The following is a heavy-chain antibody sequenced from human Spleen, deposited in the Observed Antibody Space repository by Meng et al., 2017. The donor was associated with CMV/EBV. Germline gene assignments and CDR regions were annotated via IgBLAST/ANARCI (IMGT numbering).Heavy chain of an antibody. Sequence: ASVKVSCKASGYTFNSYGISWVRQAPGQGLEWMGWISAYNGNTNYAQKLQGRVTMTTDTSTSTAYMELRSLRSDDTAVYYCARVSDAEAFPPFYSSSWLPDPPHGMDVWGQGTTVTVSS. CDR2: ISAYNGNT. J-gene: IGHJ6*02. D-gene: IGHD6-13*01. CDR1: GYTFNSYG. V-gene: IGHV1-18*01. CDR3: ARVSDAEAFPPFYSSSWLPDPPHGMDV.